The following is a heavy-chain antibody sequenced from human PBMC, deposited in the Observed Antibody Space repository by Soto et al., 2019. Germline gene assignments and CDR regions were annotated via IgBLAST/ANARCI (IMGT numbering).Heavy chain of an antibody. CDR2: IIPIFGTA. Sequence: GASVKVSCKASGGTFSSYAISWVRQAPGQGLEWMGGIIPIFGTANYAQKFQGRVTITADKSTSTAYMELSSLRSEDTAVYYCARGLEERATYGMDVWGQGTTVTVSS. CDR3: ARGLEERATYGMDV. D-gene: IGHD5-12*01. V-gene: IGHV1-69*06. J-gene: IGHJ6*02. CDR1: GGTFSSYA.